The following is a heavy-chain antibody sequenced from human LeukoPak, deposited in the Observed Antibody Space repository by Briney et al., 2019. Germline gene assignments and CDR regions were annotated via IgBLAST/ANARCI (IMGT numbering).Heavy chain of an antibody. CDR2: ISSSSSYI. Sequence: PGGSLRLSCAASGFTFSSYSMNWVRQAPGKGLEWVSSISSSSSYIYYADSVKGRFTISRDNAKNSRYLQMNSLRAEDTAVYYCARGFASIAALVDYWGQGTLVTVSS. J-gene: IGHJ4*02. D-gene: IGHD6-6*01. CDR3: ARGFASIAALVDY. CDR1: GFTFSSYS. V-gene: IGHV3-21*01.